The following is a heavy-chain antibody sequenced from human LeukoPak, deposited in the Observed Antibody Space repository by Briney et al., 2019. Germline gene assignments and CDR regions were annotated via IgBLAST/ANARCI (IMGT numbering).Heavy chain of an antibody. V-gene: IGHV4-59*01. CDR2: IYYSGST. CDR1: GGSISSYL. J-gene: IGHJ4*02. Sequence: SQTLSLTCTVSGGSISSYLWSWIRQPPGKGLEWIGYIYYSGSTNYNPSLKSRVTILVDTSKNQFSLKVSSVTAADTAVYYCARGQYSGSCFDNWGQGSLVTVSS. D-gene: IGHD1-26*01. CDR3: ARGQYSGSCFDN.